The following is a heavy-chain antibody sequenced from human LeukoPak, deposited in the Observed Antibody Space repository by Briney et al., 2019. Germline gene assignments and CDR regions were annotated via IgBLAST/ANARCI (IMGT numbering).Heavy chain of an antibody. CDR3: ARDASSENGMDV. D-gene: IGHD5-24*01. Sequence: QAGGSLRLSCAASGFTVSSNYMSWVRQAPGKGLEWVSVIYSGGSTYYADSVKGRFTISRDNSKNTLYLQMNSLRAEDMAVYYCARDASSENGMDVWGQGTTVTVSS. V-gene: IGHV3-53*01. CDR2: IYSGGST. CDR1: GFTVSSNY. J-gene: IGHJ6*02.